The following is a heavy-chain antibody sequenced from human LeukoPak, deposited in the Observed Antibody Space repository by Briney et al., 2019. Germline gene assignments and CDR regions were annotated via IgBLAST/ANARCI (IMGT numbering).Heavy chain of an antibody. CDR1: GYTFTGYY. CDR2: INPNSGGT. V-gene: IGHV1-2*02. Sequence: ASVKVSCKASGYTFTGYYMHWVRQAPGQGLEWMGWINPNSGGTNYAQKFQGRVTMTRDTSTSTAYMELSRLRSDDTAVYYCARDSGEYSYGSDYWGQGTLVTVSS. D-gene: IGHD5-18*01. CDR3: ARDSGEYSYGSDY. J-gene: IGHJ4*02.